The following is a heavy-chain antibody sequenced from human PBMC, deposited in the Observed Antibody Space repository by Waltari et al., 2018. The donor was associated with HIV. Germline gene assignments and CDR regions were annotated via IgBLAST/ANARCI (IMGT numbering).Heavy chain of an antibody. V-gene: IGHV3-30*18. CDR2: ISYDRSTK. CDR3: AKDRAFFQVGYSII. D-gene: IGHD5-12*01. CDR1: GFTFNTHG. Sequence: QVQLVESGGGVVQPGRSLRLSCAASGFTFNTHGLHWVRQAPGKGLEWVAVISYDRSTKDYADSVKGRFTISRDNSKKTVYLQMNSLRAEDTAVYYCAKDRAFFQVGYSIIWGQGTLVTVSS. J-gene: IGHJ4*02.